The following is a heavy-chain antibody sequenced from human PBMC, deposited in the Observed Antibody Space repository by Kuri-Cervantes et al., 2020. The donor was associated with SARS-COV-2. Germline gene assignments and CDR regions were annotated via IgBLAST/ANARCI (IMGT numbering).Heavy chain of an antibody. CDR2: ISYDGSNK. CDR1: GFTFSSYA. CDR3: AREMRMGVAVREVGMDV. V-gene: IGHV3-30-3*01. Sequence: GESLKISCAASGFTFSSYAMHWVRQAPGKGLEWVAVISYDGSNKYYADSVKGRFTISRDNSKNTLYPQMNSLRAEDTAVYYCAREMRMGVAVREVGMDVWGQGTTVTVSS. D-gene: IGHD2-15*01. J-gene: IGHJ6*02.